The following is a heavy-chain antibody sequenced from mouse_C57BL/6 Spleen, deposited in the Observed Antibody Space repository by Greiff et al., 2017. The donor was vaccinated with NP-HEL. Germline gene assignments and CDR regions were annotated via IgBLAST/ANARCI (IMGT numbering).Heavy chain of an antibody. V-gene: IGHV5-16*01. CDR2: INYDGSST. CDR1: GFTFSDYY. J-gene: IGHJ2*01. CDR3: ARSFNWGYFDY. D-gene: IGHD4-1*01. Sequence: EVQLVESEGGLVQPGSSMKLSCTASGFTFSDYYMAWVRQVPEKGLEWVANINYDGSSTYYLDSLKSRFIISRDNAKNILYLQMSSLKSEDTATYYCARSFNWGYFDYWGQGTTLTVSS.